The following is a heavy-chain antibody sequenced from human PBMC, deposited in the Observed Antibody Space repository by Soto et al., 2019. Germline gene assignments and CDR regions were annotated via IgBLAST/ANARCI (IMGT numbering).Heavy chain of an antibody. V-gene: IGHV4-30-2*01. CDR2: IYHSGST. D-gene: IGHD6-19*01. J-gene: IGHJ4*02. Sequence: QLQLQESGSGLVKPSQTLSLTCAVSGGSISSGGYSWSWLRQPPGKGLEWIGYIYHSGSTYYNPSHKSRITISVARSKNQFSLKLSSVTAAATAVYYWARAGGLGAVAADYWGQGTLVTVSS. CDR3: ARAGGLGAVAADY. CDR1: GGSISSGGYS.